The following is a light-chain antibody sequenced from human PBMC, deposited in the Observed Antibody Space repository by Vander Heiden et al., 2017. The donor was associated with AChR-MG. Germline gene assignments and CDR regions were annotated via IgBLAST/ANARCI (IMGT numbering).Light chain of an antibody. Sequence: EIVLTQSPATLSLSPGERATLSCRASQSVSSNLAWYLQKPGRAPSLLIYGASIRATGIPARFSGSGSGTEFTLTISSLQSEDFAVYYCQQHSNRLYTFGQGTKLEIK. CDR2: GAS. J-gene: IGKJ2*01. V-gene: IGKV3-15*01. CDR3: QQHSNRLYT. CDR1: QSVSSN.